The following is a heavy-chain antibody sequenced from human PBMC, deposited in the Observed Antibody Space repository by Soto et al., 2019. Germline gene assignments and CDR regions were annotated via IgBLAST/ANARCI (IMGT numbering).Heavy chain of an antibody. Sequence: EVQLLESGGGLVQPGGSLRLSCAASGFTFSSYAMSWVRQAPGKGLEWVSAVSGSGGSTYYADSVKGRFTISRDNSQNTLYLHMNSLRAEDTAVYYCAKDRRGMVRVDAFDIWGQGTMVTVSS. V-gene: IGHV3-23*01. J-gene: IGHJ3*02. CDR2: VSGSGGST. D-gene: IGHD3-10*01. CDR3: AKDRRGMVRVDAFDI. CDR1: GFTFSSYA.